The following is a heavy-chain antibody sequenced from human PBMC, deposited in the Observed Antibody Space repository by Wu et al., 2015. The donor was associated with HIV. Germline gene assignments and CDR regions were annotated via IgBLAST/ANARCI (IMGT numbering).Heavy chain of an antibody. V-gene: IGHV1-2*02. D-gene: IGHD3-10*01. J-gene: IGHJ5*02. CDR2: INPNSGGT. Sequence: QVQLVQSGAEVRKPGASVKVSCKASGYIFTGYYMHWVRQAPGQGLEWMGWINPNSGGTNYAQKFQGSVTMTRDTSISTAYMELSRLRSDDTAVYYCARDLSENYYGSGRGSHWFDPGPREPWSPSPQ. CDR3: ARDLSENYYGSGRGSHWFDP. CDR1: GYIFTGYY.